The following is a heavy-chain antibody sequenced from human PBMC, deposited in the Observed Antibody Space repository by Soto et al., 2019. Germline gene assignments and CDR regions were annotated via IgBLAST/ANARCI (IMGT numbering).Heavy chain of an antibody. CDR3: ARATEVLWFGVPAALHFDY. J-gene: IGHJ4*02. CDR2: IYPGDSDT. V-gene: IGHV5-51*01. D-gene: IGHD3-10*01. Sequence: PGESLKISCKGSGYSFTSYWIGWVRQMPGKGLEWMGIIYPGDSDTRYSPSFQGQVTISADKSISTAYLQWSSLKASDTAMYYCARATEVLWFGVPAALHFDYWGQGTLVTVSS. CDR1: GYSFTSYW.